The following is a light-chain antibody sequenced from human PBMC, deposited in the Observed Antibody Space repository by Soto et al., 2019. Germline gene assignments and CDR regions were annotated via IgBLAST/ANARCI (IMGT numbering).Light chain of an antibody. CDR2: DNT. CDR1: SSNIGAGYD. J-gene: IGLJ2*01. CDR3: QCQDSGLRDVV. V-gene: IGLV1-40*01. Sequence: QSVLTQPPSVSGDPVQRVTISCTGSSSNIGAGYDVHWYQQLPGTAPKLLIYDNTNRPSGVPDGFSGSKSGTSASLVITGLRAEGEADYYWQCQDSGLRDVVVGGGSKRSVL.